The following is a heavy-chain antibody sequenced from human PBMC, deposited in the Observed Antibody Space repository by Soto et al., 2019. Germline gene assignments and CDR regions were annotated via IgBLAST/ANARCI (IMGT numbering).Heavy chain of an antibody. D-gene: IGHD4-17*01. CDR2: ISNQGDTT. V-gene: IGHV3-64D*06. J-gene: IGHJ4*02. CDR3: DY. Sequence: GGSLRLSCSTSGFTFSVYKMHWVRQAPGKGLEYVSGISNQGDTTYYADSVKGRFTISRDNSKNTLYYCASWAGQNHDFGGPFDYWGQGTRVTVSS. CDR1: GFTFSVYK.